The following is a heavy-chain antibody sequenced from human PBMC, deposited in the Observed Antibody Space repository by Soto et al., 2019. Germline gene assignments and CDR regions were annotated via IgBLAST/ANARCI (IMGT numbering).Heavy chain of an antibody. D-gene: IGHD3-22*01. V-gene: IGHV1-69*13. CDR3: ARMDYYDSSGYYGPDY. Sequence: SVKVSCKASGGTFSSYAISWVRQAPGQGLEWMGGIIPIFGTANYAQKFQGRVTITADESTSTAYMELSSLRSEDTAVYYCARMDYYDSSGYYGPDYWGQGTLVTAPQ. CDR1: GGTFSSYA. CDR2: IIPIFGTA. J-gene: IGHJ4*02.